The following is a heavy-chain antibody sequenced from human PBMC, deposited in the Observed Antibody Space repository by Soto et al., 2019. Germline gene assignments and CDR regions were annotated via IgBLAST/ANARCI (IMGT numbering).Heavy chain of an antibody. CDR3: AKDQGQWLVGYYYGMDV. CDR2: ISYDGSNK. Sequence: PGGSLRLSCAASGFTFSSYGMHWVRQAPGKGLEWVAVISYDGSNKYYADSVKGRFTISRDNSKNTLYLQMNSLRAEDTAVYYCAKDQGQWLVGYYYGMDVWGQGTTVTVS. V-gene: IGHV3-30*18. D-gene: IGHD6-19*01. J-gene: IGHJ6*02. CDR1: GFTFSSYG.